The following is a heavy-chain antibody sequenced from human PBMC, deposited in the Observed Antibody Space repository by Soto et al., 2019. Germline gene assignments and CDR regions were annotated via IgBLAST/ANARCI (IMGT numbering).Heavy chain of an antibody. J-gene: IGHJ6*02. CDR2: IKPDGSEQ. V-gene: IGHV3-7*01. Sequence: EVQLVESGGGLVQPGGSLRLSCAASEFTFDKYYMTWVRQAPGKGPEWVANIKPDGSEQYYVDSVKGRFTISRDNANNALYLQMNNLRAEDTAVYFCARGNWNYYYGFDVWGQGTTVTVSS. CDR3: ARGNWNYYYGFDV. CDR1: EFTFDKYY. D-gene: IGHD1-20*01.